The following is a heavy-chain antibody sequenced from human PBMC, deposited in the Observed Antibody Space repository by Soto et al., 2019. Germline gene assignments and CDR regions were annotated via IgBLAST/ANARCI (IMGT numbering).Heavy chain of an antibody. CDR1: GYTFTSYG. Sequence: GASVKVSCKASGYTFTSYGISWVRQAPGQGLEWMGWISAYNGNTNYAQKLQGRVTMTTDTSTSTAYMELRSLRSDDTAVYYCARDRGPENDFWSGYYTLDYYYYGMDVWGQGTTVTVSS. D-gene: IGHD3-3*01. V-gene: IGHV1-18*04. J-gene: IGHJ6*02. CDR2: ISAYNGNT. CDR3: ARDRGPENDFWSGYYTLDYYYYGMDV.